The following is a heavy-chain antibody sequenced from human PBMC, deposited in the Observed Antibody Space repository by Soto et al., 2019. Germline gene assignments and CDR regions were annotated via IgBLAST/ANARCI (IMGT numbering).Heavy chain of an antibody. CDR2: TRNKANSYTT. CDR3: AREAYYYGSGSYFNWFDP. Sequence: PGGSLRLSCAASGFTFSDHYMDWVRQAPGKGLEWVGRTRNKANSYTTEYAASVKGRFTTSRDDSKNSLYLQMNSLKTEDTAVYYCAREAYYYGSGSYFNWFDPWGQGTLVTVSS. V-gene: IGHV3-72*01. D-gene: IGHD3-10*01. J-gene: IGHJ5*02. CDR1: GFTFSDHY.